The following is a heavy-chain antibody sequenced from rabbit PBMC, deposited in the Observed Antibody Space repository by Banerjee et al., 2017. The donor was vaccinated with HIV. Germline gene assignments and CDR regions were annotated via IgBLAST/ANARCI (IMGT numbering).Heavy chain of an antibody. J-gene: IGHJ4*01. CDR3: VRGASSSGYYNL. CDR1: GFSFSSGYD. D-gene: IGHD1-1*01. Sequence: QEQLVESGGDLVKPGASLTLTCTVSGFSFSSGYDMCWVRQAPGKGLEWIGYIDLVFGSTYYASWVNGRFTIYSQNAQNTLYLQLNSLTVADTATYFCVRGASSSGYYNLWGQGTLVTVS. CDR2: IDLVFGST. V-gene: IGHV1S45*01.